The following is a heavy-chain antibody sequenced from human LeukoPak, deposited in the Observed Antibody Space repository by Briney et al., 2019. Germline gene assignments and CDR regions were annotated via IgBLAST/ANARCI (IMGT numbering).Heavy chain of an antibody. CDR1: GFTFSSYV. D-gene: IGHD2-2*01. V-gene: IGHV3-23*01. J-gene: IGHJ5*02. CDR2: ISGSGGST. CDR3: AKGGPSDIVVVPAADWFDP. Sequence: PGGSLRLSCAASGFTFSSYVMSWVRQAPGKGLEWVSAISGSGGSTYYADSVKGRFTISRDNSKNTLYLQMNSLRAEDTAVYYCAKGGPSDIVVVPAADWFDPWGQGTLVTVSS.